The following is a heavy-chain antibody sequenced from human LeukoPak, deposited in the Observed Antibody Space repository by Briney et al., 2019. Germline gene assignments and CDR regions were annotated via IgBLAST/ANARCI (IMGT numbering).Heavy chain of an antibody. CDR1: TYSISSGYY. D-gene: IGHD3-10*01. V-gene: IGHV4-38-2*02. CDR3: AREGRVLWFGEFRGAFDI. J-gene: IGHJ3*02. Sequence: SETLSLTCTVSTYSISSGYYWGWIRPPPGKGLEWIGIIHHSGSTYYNPSLKSRVTIAVDTSKNQFSLKLSSVTAADTAVYYCAREGRVLWFGEFRGAFDIWGQGTMVTVSS. CDR2: IHHSGST.